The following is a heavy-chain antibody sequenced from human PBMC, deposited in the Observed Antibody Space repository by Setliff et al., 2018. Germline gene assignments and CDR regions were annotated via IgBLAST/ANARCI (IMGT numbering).Heavy chain of an antibody. CDR2: ITYDGSNK. V-gene: IGHV3-30*01. Sequence: PGGSLRLSCAASGFTFSSYAMHWVRQAPGKGLEWVAVITYDGSNKFYADSVRGRFTISRDISKNALYVQMNSLRPEDTAVYYCAREPFPYYFDYWGQGTLVTVSS. CDR3: AREPFPYYFDY. CDR1: GFTFSSYA. J-gene: IGHJ4*02.